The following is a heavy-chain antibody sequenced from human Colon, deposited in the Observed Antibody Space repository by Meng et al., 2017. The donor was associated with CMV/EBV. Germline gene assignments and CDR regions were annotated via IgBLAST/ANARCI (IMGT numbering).Heavy chain of an antibody. CDR2: ISAYTGDT. CDR1: GYTFAIYG. Sequence: QVQCVEDGAEGRKPGASVCVSWKVSGYTFAIYGISWVRQAPGQGLEWMGWISAYTGDTYYAQKFQGRVTMTTDTSTSTAYMELRSLRSDDTAVYYCVRESQSGGYIYLQHWGQGTLVTVSS. D-gene: IGHD1-26*01. J-gene: IGHJ1*01. CDR3: VRESQSGGYIYLQH. V-gene: IGHV1-18*01.